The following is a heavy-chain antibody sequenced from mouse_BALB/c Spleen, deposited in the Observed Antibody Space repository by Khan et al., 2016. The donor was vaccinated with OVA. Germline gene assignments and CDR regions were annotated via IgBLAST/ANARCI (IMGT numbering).Heavy chain of an antibody. CDR2: ISSGGSYT. J-gene: IGHJ3*01. CDR3: ARLAYYYDSEGFAY. D-gene: IGHD1-1*01. V-gene: IGHV5-6*01. CDR1: GFTFSTYG. Sequence: EVELVESGGDLVKPEGSLKLSCAASGFTFSTYGMSWVRQTPDKRLEWVATISSGGSYTYYPDSVQGRFTISRDNAKITLYLHMSSLKSEDTAMFYCARLAYYYDSEGFAYWGQGTLVTVSA.